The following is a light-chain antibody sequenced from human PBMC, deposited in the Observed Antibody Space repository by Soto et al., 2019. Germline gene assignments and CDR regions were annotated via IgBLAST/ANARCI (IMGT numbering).Light chain of an antibody. J-gene: IGKJ3*01. CDR3: QHYNKWPLT. V-gene: IGKV3-15*01. Sequence: EIVMTQSPVTLSVSPGERATLSCTASQSVNNNVAWDQQKPGHTPRILMYSASIGATGTPARFSGSGWESHLTLHISSRHNDDLAVYYCQHYNKWPLTLGPGPKVDIK. CDR2: SAS. CDR1: QSVNNN.